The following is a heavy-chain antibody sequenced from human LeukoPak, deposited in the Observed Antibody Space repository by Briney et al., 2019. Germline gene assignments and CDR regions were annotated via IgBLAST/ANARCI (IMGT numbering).Heavy chain of an antibody. D-gene: IGHD5-18*01. Sequence: GRSLRLSCAASGFTFSYYGMHWVRQAPGKGLEWLAIISYDGSIKYYADSVKGRFTISRDNSKNTLYLQMNSLRAEDTAVYYCAKGYSYGMYFFDYWGQGTLVTVSS. CDR3: AKGYSYGMYFFDY. CDR2: ISYDGSIK. V-gene: IGHV3-30*18. CDR1: GFTFSYYG. J-gene: IGHJ4*02.